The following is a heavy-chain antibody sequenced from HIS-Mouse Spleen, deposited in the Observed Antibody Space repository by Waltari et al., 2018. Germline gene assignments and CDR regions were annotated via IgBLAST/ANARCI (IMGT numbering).Heavy chain of an antibody. CDR2: IYYRGST. CDR3: AREIPYSSSWYDWYFDL. D-gene: IGHD6-13*01. J-gene: IGHJ2*01. Sequence: QLQLQESGPGLVKPSETLSLPCTASGGSISSSCYYWGWIRQPPGKGLEWIGSIYYRGSTYYNPSLKSRVTISVDTSKNQFSLKLSSVTAADTAVYYCAREIPYSSSWYDWYFDLWGRGTLVTVSS. V-gene: IGHV4-39*07. CDR1: GGSISSSCYY.